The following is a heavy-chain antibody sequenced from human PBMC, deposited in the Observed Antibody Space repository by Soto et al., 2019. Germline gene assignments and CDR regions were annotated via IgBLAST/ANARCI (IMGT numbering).Heavy chain of an antibody. CDR2: INHSGST. Sequence: TSETLSLTCAVYGGSLSGYYWSWIRQPPGKGLEWIGEINHSGSTNYNPSLKSRVTISVDTSKNQFSLKLSSVTAADTAVYYCARGNRVSIGNPQKYYFDYWGQGTLVTVSS. V-gene: IGHV4-34*01. CDR1: GGSLSGYY. J-gene: IGHJ4*02. D-gene: IGHD6-6*01. CDR3: ARGNRVSIGNPQKYYFDY.